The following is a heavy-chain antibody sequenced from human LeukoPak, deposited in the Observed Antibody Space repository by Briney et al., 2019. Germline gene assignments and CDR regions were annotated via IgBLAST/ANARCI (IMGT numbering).Heavy chain of an antibody. CDR2: INPNSGRT. CDR1: GYTFNDYY. Sequence: APVKVSCKTSGYTFNDYYVHWVRQAPGQGLEWMGWINPNSGRTNYAPKFQGRVTLTTDTSISTAYMELSGLISGDTALYYSARDSSDVLTGYYHFWGQGTLVTVSS. D-gene: IGHD3-9*01. V-gene: IGHV1-2*02. J-gene: IGHJ4*02. CDR3: ARDSSDVLTGYYHF.